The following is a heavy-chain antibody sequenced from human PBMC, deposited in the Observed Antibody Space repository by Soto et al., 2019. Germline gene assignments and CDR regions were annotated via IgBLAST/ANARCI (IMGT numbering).Heavy chain of an antibody. D-gene: IGHD1-1*01. Sequence: TVSLTCTVSGASISGFYGSWIRECSGKVLEWIGRIYATGTTDYNPSLKSRVMMSVDTSKKQFSLKLRSVTAADTAVYYCVRDGTKTLRDWFDPWGQGISVTVSS. J-gene: IGHJ5*02. CDR2: IYATGTT. V-gene: IGHV4-4*07. CDR1: GASISGFY. CDR3: VRDGTKTLRDWFDP.